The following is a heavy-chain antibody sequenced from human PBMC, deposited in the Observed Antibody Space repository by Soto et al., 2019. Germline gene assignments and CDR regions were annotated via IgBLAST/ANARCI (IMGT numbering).Heavy chain of an antibody. V-gene: IGHV3-48*01. J-gene: IGHJ5*02. Sequence: EVQLVGSGGGLVQPGGSLRLSCAASGFTFSSYSMNWVRQAPGKGLEWVSYISSSSSTIYYADSVKGRFTISRDNAKNSLYLQMNSLRAEDTAVYYCARSYYDILTGYPNWFDPWGQGTLVTVSS. CDR3: ARSYYDILTGYPNWFDP. CDR1: GFTFSSYS. D-gene: IGHD3-9*01. CDR2: ISSSSSTI.